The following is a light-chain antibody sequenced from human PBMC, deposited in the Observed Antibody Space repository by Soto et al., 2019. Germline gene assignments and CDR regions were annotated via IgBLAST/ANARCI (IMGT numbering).Light chain of an antibody. CDR2: DAS. J-gene: IGKJ3*01. Sequence: ALQLTQSPSSLSASVGDRVTITCRASQDISSALAWYQHKPGKPPKLLIYDASSLESGVPSRFSGSGYGTDFTLTISSLQPEDFATYFCQQFNSYPTFGTGTKVDIK. V-gene: IGKV1-13*02. CDR1: QDISSA. CDR3: QQFNSYPT.